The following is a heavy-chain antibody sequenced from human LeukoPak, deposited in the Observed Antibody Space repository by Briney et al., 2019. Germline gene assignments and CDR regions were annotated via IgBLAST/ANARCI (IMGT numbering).Heavy chain of an antibody. J-gene: IGHJ4*02. V-gene: IGHV1-69*13. D-gene: IGHD3-22*01. CDR3: AREANYYDSSGYFLWYFDY. CDR2: IIPIFGTA. Sequence: SVKVSCKVSGGTFSSYAISWVRQAPGQGLEWMGGIIPIFGTANYAQKFQGRVTITADESTSTAYMELSSLRSEDTAVYYCAREANYYDSSGYFLWYFDYWGQGTLVTVSS. CDR1: GGTFSSYA.